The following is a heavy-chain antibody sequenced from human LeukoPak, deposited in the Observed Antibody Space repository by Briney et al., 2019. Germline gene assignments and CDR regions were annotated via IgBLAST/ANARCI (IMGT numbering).Heavy chain of an antibody. V-gene: IGHV3-23*01. Sequence: GGSLRLSCAASGFTFSSYAMSWVRQAPGKGLEWVSAISGSGGSTYYADSVKGRFTISRDNSKNTLYLQMDSLRADDTALYYCAKEQGWFGECSTYWGQGTLVTVSS. CDR2: ISGSGGST. J-gene: IGHJ4*02. D-gene: IGHD3-10*01. CDR3: AKEQGWFGECSTY. CDR1: GFTFSSYA.